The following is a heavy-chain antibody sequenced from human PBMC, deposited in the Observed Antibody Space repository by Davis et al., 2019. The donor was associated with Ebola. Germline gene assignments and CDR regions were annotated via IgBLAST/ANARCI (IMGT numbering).Heavy chain of an antibody. J-gene: IGHJ4*02. V-gene: IGHV7-4-1*02. D-gene: IGHD5-24*01. CDR2: ININTGNP. CDR3: ARGRDGFTYDH. CDR1: GYTFTSYA. Sequence: AASVQVSCKASGYTFTSYAMNWVRQAPGQGLEWMGWININTGNPTYAQGFTGRFVFSLDTSVSTAYLQITSLKAEDTAVYYCARGRDGFTYDHWGQGTLVTVSS.